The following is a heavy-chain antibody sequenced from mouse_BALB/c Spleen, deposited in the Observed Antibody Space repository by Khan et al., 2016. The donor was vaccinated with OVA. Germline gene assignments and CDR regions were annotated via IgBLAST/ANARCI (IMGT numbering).Heavy chain of an antibody. J-gene: IGHJ3*01. CDR2: ISSDGDYT. CDR3: ARSPNGNFAY. CDR1: GFTFSTYA. V-gene: IGHV5-9-1*01. Sequence: EVMLVESGGGLVKPGGSLKFSCAASGFTFSTYAMSWVRQTPEKRLEWVATISSDGDYTYYPDNVTGRFTISRDNAKNTLYLQMSSLRSEDTAMYYCARSPNGNFAYWGQGTLVTVSA. D-gene: IGHD2-1*01.